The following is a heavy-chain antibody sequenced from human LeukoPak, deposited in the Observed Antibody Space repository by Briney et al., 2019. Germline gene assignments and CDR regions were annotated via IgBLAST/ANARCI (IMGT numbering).Heavy chain of an antibody. V-gene: IGHV4-59*01. J-gene: IGHJ6*03. CDR3: ARTTEGGYSYGYFYYYYMDV. D-gene: IGHD5-18*01. Sequence: SETLSLTCTVSGGSISSYYWSWIRQPPGKGLEWIGYIYYSGSTNYNPSLKSRVTISVDTSKNQFSLRLRSVTAADTAVYYCARTTEGGYSYGYFYYYYMDVWGKGTTVTISS. CDR2: IYYSGST. CDR1: GGSISSYY.